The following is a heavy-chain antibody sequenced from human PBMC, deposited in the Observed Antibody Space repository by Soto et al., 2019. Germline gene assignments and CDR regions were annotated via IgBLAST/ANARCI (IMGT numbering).Heavy chain of an antibody. D-gene: IGHD3-22*01. CDR3: ARDWTHYDSSGPGDY. J-gene: IGHJ4*02. CDR2: INAANGDT. V-gene: IGHV1-3*01. Sequence: ASVKVSWKASGYTFTSYPMHWVRQAPGQGLEWMGWINAANGDTKYSQKFQGRVTITRDPSAITAYMELSSLRSEDTAVYYCARDWTHYDSSGPGDYWGQGTLVTVPS. CDR1: GYTFTSYP.